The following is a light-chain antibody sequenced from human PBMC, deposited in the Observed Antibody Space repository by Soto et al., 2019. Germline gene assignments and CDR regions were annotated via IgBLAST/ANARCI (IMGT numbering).Light chain of an antibody. CDR2: DNN. Sequence: QSLLTQPPSVSAAPGQRVAISCSGSSSNIGNNYVYWYQQFPGTAPKLLLYDNNKRPSGIPDRFSGSKSGTSATLAITGLQTGDEADYYCGTWDSRLSADVFGGGTKLTVL. CDR3: GTWDSRLSADV. J-gene: IGLJ2*01. V-gene: IGLV1-51*01. CDR1: SSNIGNNY.